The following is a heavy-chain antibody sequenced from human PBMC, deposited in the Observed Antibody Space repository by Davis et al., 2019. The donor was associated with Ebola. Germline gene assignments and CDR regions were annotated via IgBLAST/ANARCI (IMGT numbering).Heavy chain of an antibody. CDR3: ARLITFGGVIVRSYDAFDI. Sequence: ASVKVSCKASGYTFTGYYMHWVRQAPGQGLEWMGWINPNSGGTNYAQKFQGWVTMTRDTSISTAYMELSRLRSDDTAVYYCARLITFGGVIVRSYDAFDIWGQGTMVTVSS. V-gene: IGHV1-2*04. CDR1: GYTFTGYY. CDR2: INPNSGGT. J-gene: IGHJ3*02. D-gene: IGHD3-16*02.